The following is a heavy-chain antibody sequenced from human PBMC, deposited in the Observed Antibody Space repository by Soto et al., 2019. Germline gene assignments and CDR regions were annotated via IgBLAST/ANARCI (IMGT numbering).Heavy chain of an antibody. CDR2: IKQDGSEK. D-gene: IGHD2-2*01. V-gene: IGHV3-7*01. J-gene: IGHJ6*02. Sequence: PGGSLRLSCAASGFTFSTYWMSWVRQAPGKGLEWVANIKQDGSEKYYVDSVKGRFTISRDNAKNSLYLQMNSLRAEDTAVYYCARDHIFTSTGMDVWGQGTTVTVSS. CDR1: GFTFSTYW. CDR3: ARDHIFTSTGMDV.